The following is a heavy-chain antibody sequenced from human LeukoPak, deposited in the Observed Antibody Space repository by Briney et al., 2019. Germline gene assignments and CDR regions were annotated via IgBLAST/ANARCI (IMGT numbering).Heavy chain of an antibody. CDR2: ISGSGGST. Sequence: GGSLRLSCAASAFTFSSYAMSWVRQAPGKGLEWVSAISGSGGSTYYADSVKGRFTISRDNSKNTLYLQMNSLRAEDTAVYYCAKIDDSSGYPYFDYWGQGTLVTVSS. CDR1: AFTFSSYA. CDR3: AKIDDSSGYPYFDY. D-gene: IGHD3-22*01. J-gene: IGHJ4*02. V-gene: IGHV3-23*01.